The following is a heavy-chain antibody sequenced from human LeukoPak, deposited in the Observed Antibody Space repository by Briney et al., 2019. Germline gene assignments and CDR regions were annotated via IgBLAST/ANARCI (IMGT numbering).Heavy chain of an antibody. Sequence: SETLSLTCTVSGGSISIYYWSWIRQPPGKGLEWIGYIYDSGSTNYNPSLKSRVTISVNTSKNQFSLKLSSVTAADTAVYYCAREPMTTVYGGMEFDYWGQGTLVTVSS. D-gene: IGHD4-11*01. CDR1: GGSISIYY. CDR2: IYDSGST. J-gene: IGHJ4*02. V-gene: IGHV4-59*12. CDR3: AREPMTTVYGGMEFDY.